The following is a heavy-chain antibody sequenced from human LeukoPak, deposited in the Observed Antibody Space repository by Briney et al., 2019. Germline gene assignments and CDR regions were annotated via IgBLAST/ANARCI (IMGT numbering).Heavy chain of an antibody. CDR1: GGTFSSYA. Sequence: SLKVSCKASGGTFSSYAISWVRQAPGQGLEWMGRIIPIFGTANYAQKFQGRVTITTDESTSTVYMELSSLRSEDTAVYYCAYTERGYSGYGIDYWGQGTLVTVSS. D-gene: IGHD5-12*01. CDR3: AYTERGYSGYGIDY. CDR2: IIPIFGTA. V-gene: IGHV1-69*05. J-gene: IGHJ4*02.